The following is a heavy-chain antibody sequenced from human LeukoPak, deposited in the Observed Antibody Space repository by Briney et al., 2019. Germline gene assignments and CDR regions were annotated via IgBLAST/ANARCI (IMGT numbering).Heavy chain of an antibody. CDR2: ISYDGNNK. J-gene: IGHJ4*02. D-gene: IGHD6-13*01. V-gene: IGHV3-30-3*01. CDR3: AKVDSSSWYGFDY. Sequence: PGGSLRLSCAASAASGFTFSSYAFHWVRQAPGKGLEWVAVISYDGNNKYYADSVRGRFTISRDNSKSTLFLQMNSLRVEDTAVYYCAKVDSSSWYGFDYWGQGTLVTVSS. CDR1: GFTFSSYA.